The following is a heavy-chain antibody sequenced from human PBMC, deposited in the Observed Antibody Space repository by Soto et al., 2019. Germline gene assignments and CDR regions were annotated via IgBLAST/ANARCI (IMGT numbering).Heavy chain of an antibody. D-gene: IGHD6-13*01. CDR3: ARGDSSSWYNYYFDY. J-gene: IGHJ4*02. CDR1: GFTFSSYG. CDR2: RWYDGSNK. V-gene: IGHV3-33*01. Sequence: QVQLVESGGGVVQPGRSLRLSCAASGFTFSSYGMHWVRQAPGKGLEWVAVRWYDGSNKYYADSVKGRFTISRDNSKNTLYLQMNSLRAEDTAVYYCARGDSSSWYNYYFDYWGQGTLVTVSS.